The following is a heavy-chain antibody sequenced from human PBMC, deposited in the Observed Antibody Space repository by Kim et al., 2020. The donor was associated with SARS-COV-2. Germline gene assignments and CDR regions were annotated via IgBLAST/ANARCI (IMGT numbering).Heavy chain of an antibody. V-gene: IGHV3-23*01. CDR2: ISGSGGST. J-gene: IGHJ4*02. D-gene: IGHD3-9*01. CDR1: GFTFSSYA. CDR3: AKAGRGDITGYYSTR. Sequence: GGSLRLSCAASGFTFSSYAMSWVRQAPGKGLEWVSAISGSGGSTYYADSVKGRFTISRDNSKNTLYLQMNSLRAEDTAVYYCAKAGRGDITGYYSTRWGQGTLVTVSS.